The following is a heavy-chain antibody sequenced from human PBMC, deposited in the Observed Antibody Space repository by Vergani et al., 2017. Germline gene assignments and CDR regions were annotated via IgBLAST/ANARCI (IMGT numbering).Heavy chain of an antibody. CDR2: IYYSGST. Sequence: QLQLQESGPGLVKPSATLSLTCSVSGASIRSSNYYWGWIRQPPGKGLEWIASIYYSGSTYYNPSLKGRVTISVDRSKNRFSLKLSSVTAADTAVYFCARHSSVEWLVKLGWIDPWGQGSLVTVSS. CDR3: ARHSSVEWLVKLGWIDP. D-gene: IGHD6-19*01. CDR1: GASIRSSNYY. J-gene: IGHJ5*02. V-gene: IGHV4-39*01.